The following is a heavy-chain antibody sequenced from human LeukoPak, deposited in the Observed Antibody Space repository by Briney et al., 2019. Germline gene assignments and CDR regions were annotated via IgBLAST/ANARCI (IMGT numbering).Heavy chain of an antibody. CDR3: ARVRVGAVWAFDI. Sequence: GASVKVSCKASGYTFTGYYMHWVRQAPGQGLEWMGWINPNSGGTNYAQKFQGRVTMTRDTSISTAYMELSRLRSDDTAVYYCARVRVGAVWAFDIWGQGTMVTVSS. CDR2: INPNSGGT. V-gene: IGHV1-2*02. J-gene: IGHJ3*02. CDR1: GYTFTGYY. D-gene: IGHD6-19*01.